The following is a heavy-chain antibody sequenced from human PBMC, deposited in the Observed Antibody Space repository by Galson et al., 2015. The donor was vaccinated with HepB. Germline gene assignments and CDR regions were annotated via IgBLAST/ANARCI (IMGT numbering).Heavy chain of an antibody. V-gene: IGHV3-21*01. D-gene: IGHD3-22*01. CDR2: ISSSSSYI. CDR3: ATMRWHSSGYSEAY. CDR1: GFTFSSYS. J-gene: IGHJ4*02. Sequence: SLRLSCAASGFTFSSYSMNWVRQAPGKGLEWVSSISSSSSYIYYADSVKGRFTISRDNAKNSLYLQMNSLRAEDTAVYYCATMRWHSSGYSEAYWGQGTLVTVSS.